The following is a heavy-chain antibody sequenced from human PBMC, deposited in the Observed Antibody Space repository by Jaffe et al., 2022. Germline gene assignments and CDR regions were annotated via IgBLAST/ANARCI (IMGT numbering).Heavy chain of an antibody. J-gene: IGHJ6*03. V-gene: IGHV1-69*05. Sequence: QVQLVQSGAEVKKPGSSVKVSCKASGGSFGSKAVSWVRQAPGQGLEWMGGILLIIGTTNYAQKFKGRVTITTDESTTTAYMELSSLRYEDTAVYYCAKGGVMVRGGNYYYYYMDLWGNGTTVTVSS. CDR1: GGSFGSKA. CDR2: ILLIIGTT. D-gene: IGHD3-10*01. CDR3: AKGGVMVRGGNYYYYYMDL.